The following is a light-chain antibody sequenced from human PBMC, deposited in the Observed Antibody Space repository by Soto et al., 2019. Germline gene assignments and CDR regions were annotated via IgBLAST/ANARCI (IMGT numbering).Light chain of an antibody. Sequence: QSVLTQPPSVSAAPGQKVTISCSGSSSNIGNNYVSWYQQLPGTAPKLLIYDNNKRPSGIPDRFSGSKSGTSATLGITGRQTGDEVDYYCGTWDSSLSAWVFGGGTKLTVL. CDR2: DNN. CDR3: GTWDSSLSAWV. J-gene: IGLJ2*01. CDR1: SSNIGNNY. V-gene: IGLV1-51*01.